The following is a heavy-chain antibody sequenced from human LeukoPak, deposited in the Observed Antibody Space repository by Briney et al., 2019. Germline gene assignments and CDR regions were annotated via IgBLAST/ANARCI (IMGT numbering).Heavy chain of an antibody. CDR3: ASLTMEDSSGYYTTPFDY. J-gene: IGHJ4*02. Sequence: GGSLRLSCAASGFTFSSYAMHWVRQAPGKGLEWVAVISYDGSNKYYADSVKGRFTISRDNSKNTLYLQMNSLRAEDTAVYYCASLTMEDSSGYYTTPFDYWGQGTLVTVSS. D-gene: IGHD3-22*01. V-gene: IGHV3-30*04. CDR1: GFTFSSYA. CDR2: ISYDGSNK.